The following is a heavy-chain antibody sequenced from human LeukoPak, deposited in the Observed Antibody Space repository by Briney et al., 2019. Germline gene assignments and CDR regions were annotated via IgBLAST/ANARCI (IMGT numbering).Heavy chain of an antibody. CDR2: IYYSGST. V-gene: IGHV4-30-4*01. Sequence: SETLSLTCTVSGGSISSGDYYWSWIRQPPGKGLEWIGYIYYSGSTYYNPSLKSRVTISVDRSKNQCSLKLSSVTAADTAVYYCARAAYSGYDRYWYFDLWGRGTLVTVSS. D-gene: IGHD5-12*01. CDR1: GGSISSGDYY. CDR3: ARAAYSGYDRYWYFDL. J-gene: IGHJ2*01.